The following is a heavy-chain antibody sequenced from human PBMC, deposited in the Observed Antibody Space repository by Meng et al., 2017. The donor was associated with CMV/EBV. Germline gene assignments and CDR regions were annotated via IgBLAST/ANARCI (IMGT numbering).Heavy chain of an antibody. V-gene: IGHV3-48*03. J-gene: IGHJ6*02. CDR1: GFTFSSYE. D-gene: IGHD4-17*01. CDR2: ISSSGSTI. CDR3: ARVTVFYYYGMDV. Sequence: GGSLRLSCAASGFTFSSYEMNWVRQAPGKGLERVSYISSSGSTIYYADSVKGRFTISRDNAKNSLYLQMNSLRAEDTAVYYCARVTVFYYYGMDVWGQGTTVTVSS.